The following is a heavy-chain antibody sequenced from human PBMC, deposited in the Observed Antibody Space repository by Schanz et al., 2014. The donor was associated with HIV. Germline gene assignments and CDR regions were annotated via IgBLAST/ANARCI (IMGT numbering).Heavy chain of an antibody. V-gene: IGHV3-33*01. CDR3: AKENPINYYSHGGPIDI. D-gene: IGHD3-10*01. CDR2: IWYDGGYK. CDR1: GFTFSSFG. J-gene: IGHJ3*02. Sequence: QVQLVESGGGVVQPGRSLRLSCAASGFTFSSFGMHWVRQAPGKGLEWVAVIWYDGGYKSYADSVTGRFTISRDNSKNXXXXQMNSLRAEDTXXXXCAKENPINYYSHGGPIDIWGQGTMLTVSS.